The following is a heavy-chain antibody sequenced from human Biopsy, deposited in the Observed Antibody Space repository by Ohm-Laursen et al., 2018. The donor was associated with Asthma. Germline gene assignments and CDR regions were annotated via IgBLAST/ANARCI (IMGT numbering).Heavy chain of an antibody. CDR1: EFPFSSYA. J-gene: IGHJ6*02. CDR2: ISGNGDNT. D-gene: IGHD6-25*01. Sequence: SLRLSCAASEFPFSSYAMNWVRQAPGKGLEWVSSISGNGDNTHYSDSVQGRFIISRDNSKNTLYLQMNSLRVEDTAIYFCARVLESSDRGPFYFFALDVWGQGTTVAVS. CDR3: ARVLESSDRGPFYFFALDV. V-gene: IGHV3-23*01.